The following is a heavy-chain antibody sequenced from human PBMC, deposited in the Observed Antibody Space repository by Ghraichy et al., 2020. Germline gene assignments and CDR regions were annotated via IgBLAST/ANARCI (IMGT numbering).Heavy chain of an antibody. D-gene: IGHD1-26*01. CDR1: GYSISSGYY. J-gene: IGHJ6*02. CDR3: ARKGPRYSGSYYYYYYGMDV. V-gene: IGHV4-38-2*02. CDR2: IYHSGST. Sequence: SETLSLTCTVSGYSISSGYYWGWIRQPPGKGLEWIGSIYHSGSTYYNPSLKSRVTISVDTSKNQFSLKLSSVTAADTAVYYCARKGPRYSGSYYYYYYGMDVWGQGTTVTVSS.